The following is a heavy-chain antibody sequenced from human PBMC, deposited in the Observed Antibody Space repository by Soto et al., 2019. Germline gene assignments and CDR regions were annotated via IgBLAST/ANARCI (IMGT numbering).Heavy chain of an antibody. J-gene: IGHJ3*02. CDR2: IHYSGST. CDR1: GGSISSSSYY. D-gene: IGHD1-26*01. Sequence: SETLSVTCTVSGGSISSSSYYWGWIRQPPGKGLEWIGTIHYSGSTYYNPSLKSRVTISVDTSKNQFSLKLSSVTAADTAVYYCARQGSGSYNAFDIWGQGTVVTVSS. V-gene: IGHV4-39*01. CDR3: ARQGSGSYNAFDI.